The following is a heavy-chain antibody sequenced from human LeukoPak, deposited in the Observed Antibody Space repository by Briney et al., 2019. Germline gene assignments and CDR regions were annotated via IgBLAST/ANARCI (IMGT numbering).Heavy chain of an antibody. V-gene: IGHV4-59*01. CDR1: GGSISSYY. J-gene: IGHJ3*02. CDR3: ARDGLPDDAFDI. CDR2: IYYSGST. Sequence: SETLSLTCTVSGGSISSYYWIWLRQPPGKGLEWIGYIYYSGSTNYNPSLKSRVTISVDTSKNQFSLKLSSVTAADTAVYYCARDGLPDDAFDIWGQGTMVTVSS.